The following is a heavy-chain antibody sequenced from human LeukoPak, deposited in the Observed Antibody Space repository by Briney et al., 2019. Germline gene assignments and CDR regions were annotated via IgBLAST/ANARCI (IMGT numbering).Heavy chain of an antibody. CDR1: GFTFSSYA. V-gene: IGHV3-30-3*01. J-gene: IGHJ4*02. Sequence: GGSLRLSCAASGFTFSSYAMHWVRQAPGKGLEWVAVISYDGSNKYYADSVKGRFTISRDNSKNTLYLQMNSLRAEDTAVYYCARDYDSSGFDYWGQGTLVTVSS. CDR3: ARDYDSSGFDY. D-gene: IGHD3-22*01. CDR2: ISYDGSNK.